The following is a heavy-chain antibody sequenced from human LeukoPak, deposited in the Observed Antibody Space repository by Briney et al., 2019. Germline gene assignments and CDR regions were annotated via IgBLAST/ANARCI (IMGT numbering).Heavy chain of an antibody. J-gene: IGHJ4*02. CDR2: INPSGGST. D-gene: IGHD6-13*01. CDR1: GYTFTSYY. Sequence: GASVKVSCKASGYTFTSYYIHWVRQAPGQGLEWMGIINPSGGSTTYAQKFQDRVTMTGDTSTSTVYMELSSLRSEDTAVYYRARDLFIATSGEGPGFWGQGTLVTVSS. CDR3: ARDLFIATSGEGPGF. V-gene: IGHV1-46*01.